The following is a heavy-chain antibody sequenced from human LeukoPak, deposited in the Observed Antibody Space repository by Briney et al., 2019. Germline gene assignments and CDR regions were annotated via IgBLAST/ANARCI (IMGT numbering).Heavy chain of an antibody. V-gene: IGHV3-23*01. CDR3: ARDDGSRRYFDWLAVADY. CDR2: ISGSGGST. Sequence: GGSLRLSCAASGFTFSSYAMSWVRQAPGKGLEWVSAISGSGGSTYYADSVKGRFTISRDNAKNSLYLQMNSLRAEDTAVYYCARDDGSRRYFDWLAVADYWGQGILVTVSS. CDR1: GFTFSSYA. J-gene: IGHJ4*02. D-gene: IGHD3-9*01.